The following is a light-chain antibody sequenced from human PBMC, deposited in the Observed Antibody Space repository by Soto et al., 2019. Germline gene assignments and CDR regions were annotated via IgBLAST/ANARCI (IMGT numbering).Light chain of an antibody. V-gene: IGKV1-9*01. J-gene: IGKJ5*01. CDR2: AAS. CDR3: QQLNSYAIT. Sequence: IQLTQSPSSVSASVGDRVTITCRASQTISSWLAWYQQKPGKATKLLIYAASTLQSGVPSRFSGSGSGTEFTLTISSLKPEDFATYYCQQLNSYAITFGQGTRLEIK. CDR1: QTISSW.